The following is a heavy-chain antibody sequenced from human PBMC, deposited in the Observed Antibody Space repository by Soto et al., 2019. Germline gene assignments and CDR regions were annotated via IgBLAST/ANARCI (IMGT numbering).Heavy chain of an antibody. J-gene: IGHJ5*01. CDR3: AKLRYFDWSSYNWFEY. D-gene: IGHD3-9*01. CDR2: ISGSGATT. CDR1: GFTFSSYA. Sequence: GGSLRLSCAASGFTFSSYAMTWVRQAPGKGLEWVSGISGSGATTSYADSVKGRFTVSRDNSKNTLYLQMNSLRVEDTAVYYCAKLRYFDWSSYNWFEYWGQRTPITGS. V-gene: IGHV3-23*01.